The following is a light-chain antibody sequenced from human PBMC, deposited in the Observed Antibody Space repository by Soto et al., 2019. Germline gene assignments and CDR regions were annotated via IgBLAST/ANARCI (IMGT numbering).Light chain of an antibody. CDR1: QSVSSSY. CDR3: QQYCSSPYT. J-gene: IGKJ2*01. CDR2: DAS. Sequence: EIVLTQSPGTLSLSPGERATLSCRASQSVSSSYLAWYQQKPGQAPRLLIYDASSRATGIPDRFSGSGSGTDFTLAISRLEPEDCAVYFCQQYCSSPYTFGQGTKLEIK. V-gene: IGKV3-20*01.